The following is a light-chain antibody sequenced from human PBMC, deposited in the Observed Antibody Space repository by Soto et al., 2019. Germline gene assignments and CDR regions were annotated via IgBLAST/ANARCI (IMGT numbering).Light chain of an antibody. CDR3: FSYTSRGTYV. Sequence: QSALTQPASVSGSPGQSITISCTGTSSDVGNYKYVSWYQQHPGKAPKLMIYEVSNRPSGVSNRFSGSKSGNTASLTISGLQDEEETDYYCFSYTSRGTYVFGTRTKVTV. CDR1: SSDVGNYKY. V-gene: IGLV2-14*01. CDR2: EVS. J-gene: IGLJ1*01.